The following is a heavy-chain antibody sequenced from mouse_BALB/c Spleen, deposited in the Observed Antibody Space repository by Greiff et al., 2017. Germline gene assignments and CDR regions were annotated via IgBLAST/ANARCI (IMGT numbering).Heavy chain of an antibody. Sequence: EVQRVESGGDLVKPGGSLKLSCAASGFTFSSYGMSWVRQTPDKRLEWVATISSGGSYTYYPDSVKGRFTISRDNAKNTLYLQMSSLKSEDTAMYYCASDGYYPFCAYWGQGTLVTVSA. D-gene: IGHD2-3*01. V-gene: IGHV5-6*01. CDR1: GFTFSSYG. CDR2: ISSGGSYT. CDR3: ASDGYYPFCAY. J-gene: IGHJ3*01.